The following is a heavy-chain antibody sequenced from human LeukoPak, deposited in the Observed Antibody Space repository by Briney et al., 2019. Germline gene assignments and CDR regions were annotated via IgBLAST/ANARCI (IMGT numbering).Heavy chain of an antibody. Sequence: GGSLRLSCAASGFTFDDYTMHWVRQAPGKGLEWISLITWDASSTYFADSVMGRFTISRDNSKNSLYLQMNSLRAEDTALYYCAKGSTSKWRDTFHHWGQGTLVTVSS. CDR2: ITWDASST. V-gene: IGHV3-43*01. CDR1: GFTFDDYT. J-gene: IGHJ1*01. CDR3: AKGSTSKWRDTFHH. D-gene: IGHD2-2*01.